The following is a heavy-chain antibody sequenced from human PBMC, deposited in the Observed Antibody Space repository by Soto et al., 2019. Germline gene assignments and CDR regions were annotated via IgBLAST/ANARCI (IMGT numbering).Heavy chain of an antibody. CDR3: ARDVGYCSSSTCLIDH. D-gene: IGHD2-2*01. CDR2: ISTFNGET. J-gene: IGHJ4*02. CDR1: GYTFNTYG. Sequence: ASVKVSCKASGYTFNTYGISWVRQAPGQGLERMGWISTFNGETRYAQKFQARVTVTTDTSTTTGYMELRSLRSDDTAVYYCARDVGYCSSSTCLIDHWGQGTLVTVSS. V-gene: IGHV1-18*01.